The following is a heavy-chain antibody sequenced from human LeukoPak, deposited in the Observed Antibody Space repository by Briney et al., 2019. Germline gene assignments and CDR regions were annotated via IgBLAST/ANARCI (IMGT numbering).Heavy chain of an antibody. D-gene: IGHD2-15*01. J-gene: IGHJ6*03. V-gene: IGHV1-46*01. CDR1: GYTFTSYY. CDR2: INPSGGST. Sequence: ASVKVSCKASGYTFTSYYMHWVRQAPGQGLEWMGIINPSGGSTSYAQKFQGRVTMTRDMSTSTVYMELSSLRSEDTAVYYCARGARCSGGSCLYYYYYYYMDVWGKGTTVTVSS. CDR3: ARGARCSGGSCLYYYYYYYMDV.